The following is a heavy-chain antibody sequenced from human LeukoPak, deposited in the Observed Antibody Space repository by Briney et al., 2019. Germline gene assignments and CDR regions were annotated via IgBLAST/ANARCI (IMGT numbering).Heavy chain of an antibody. Sequence: ASVKVSCKASGYTFTSYGISWVRQAPGQGLEWMGWINPNSGGTNYAQKFQGRVTMTRDTSISTAYMELSRLRSDDTAVYYCARDLYCSGGSCRIGFDYWGQGTLVTVSS. J-gene: IGHJ4*02. V-gene: IGHV1-2*02. CDR2: INPNSGGT. CDR3: ARDLYCSGGSCRIGFDY. D-gene: IGHD2-15*01. CDR1: GYTFTSYG.